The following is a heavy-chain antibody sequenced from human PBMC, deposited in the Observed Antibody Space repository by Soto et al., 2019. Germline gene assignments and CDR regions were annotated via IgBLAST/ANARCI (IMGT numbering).Heavy chain of an antibody. V-gene: IGHV3-49*03. Sequence: GGSLRLSSTASGFTFGDYAMSWFRQAPGKGLEWVGFIRIKASGGTTEYAASVKGRFTISRGDSKSIAYLQMNSLKTGETAVYCCTRDLQDYYYGIGVWGQGTTVTVAS. CDR1: GFTFGDYA. CDR2: IRIKASGGTT. J-gene: IGHJ6*02. CDR3: TRDLQDYYYGIGV.